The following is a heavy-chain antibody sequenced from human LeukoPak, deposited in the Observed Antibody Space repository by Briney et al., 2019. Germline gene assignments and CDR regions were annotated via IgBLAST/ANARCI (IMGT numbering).Heavy chain of an antibody. CDR2: ISSGGSYI. CDR3: ARDPTVAEAW. V-gene: IGHV3-21*01. Sequence: GGSLILSCTASGFTLSSYSMTWVRQAPGKGLEWVSSISSGGSYIYYADSVKGRFTTSRDNARNSLYLQMNSLRAEDTAVYYCARDPTVAEAWWGQGTQVTVSS. CDR1: GFTLSSYS. J-gene: IGHJ4*02. D-gene: IGHD6-13*01.